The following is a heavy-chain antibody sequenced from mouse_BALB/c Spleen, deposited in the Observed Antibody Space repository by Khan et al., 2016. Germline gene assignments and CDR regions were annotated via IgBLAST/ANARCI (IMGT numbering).Heavy chain of an antibody. Sequence: VELVESGAELVRPGASVKLSCKASGHPFTTYWMNWFKQRPEQGLEWIGRIDPYDSETHYDQKFKDKAILTVDKSSSTAYMQLSSLTSEDSAVYYCARGSKVFDYWGQGTTLTVSS. CDR1: GHPFTTYW. CDR2: IDPYDSET. V-gene: IGHV1-52*01. CDR3: ARGSKVFDY. J-gene: IGHJ2*01.